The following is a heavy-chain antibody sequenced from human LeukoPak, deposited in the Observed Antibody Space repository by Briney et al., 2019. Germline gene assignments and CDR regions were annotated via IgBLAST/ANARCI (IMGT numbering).Heavy chain of an antibody. CDR1: GFTFSSYA. D-gene: IGHD4-17*01. J-gene: IGHJ4*02. V-gene: IGHV3-23*01. CDR2: ISTSGGST. CDR3: AKGSLGSMTKVTHYFDY. Sequence: GGSLRLSCAASGFTFSSYAMSWVRQAPGKGLEWVSAISTSGGSTYYADSVKGRFTISRDNSKNTLYLQMNSLRAEDTAVYYCAKGSLGSMTKVTHYFDYWGQGTLVTVSS.